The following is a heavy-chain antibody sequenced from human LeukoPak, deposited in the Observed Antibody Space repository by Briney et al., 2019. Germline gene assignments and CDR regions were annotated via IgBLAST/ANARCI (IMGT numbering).Heavy chain of an antibody. Sequence: GGSLRLSCAVSGFPISSYWMSWVRQVPGKGLESVAHIKHDSSETYYVDTVRGRFIISRDNAKNSLYLHMNSLRVEDTAVYHCARDPTDFDAFDTWGHGTMVTVSS. CDR3: ARDPTDFDAFDT. J-gene: IGHJ3*02. CDR1: GFPISSYW. CDR2: IKHDSSET. V-gene: IGHV3-7*01.